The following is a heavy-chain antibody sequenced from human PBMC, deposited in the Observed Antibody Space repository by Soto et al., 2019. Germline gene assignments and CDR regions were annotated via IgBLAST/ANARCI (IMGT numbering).Heavy chain of an antibody. V-gene: IGHV1-8*01. D-gene: IGHD5-12*01. Sequence: ASVKVSCKASGYTFTSYDINWVRQATGQGLEWMGWMNPNSGNTGYAQKFQGRVTMTRNTSISTAYMELSSLRSEDTAVYYCARGVRLMDRPNRYSGYDGIDYWGQGTLVTVSS. CDR1: GYTFTSYD. J-gene: IGHJ4*02. CDR2: MNPNSGNT. CDR3: ARGVRLMDRPNRYSGYDGIDY.